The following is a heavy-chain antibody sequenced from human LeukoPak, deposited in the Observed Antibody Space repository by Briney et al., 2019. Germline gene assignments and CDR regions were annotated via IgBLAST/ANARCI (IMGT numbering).Heavy chain of an antibody. V-gene: IGHV4-4*07. CDR3: ARERGMVRGVINLNWFDP. CDR2: IYTSGST. J-gene: IGHJ5*02. CDR1: GGSISSYY. Sequence: PSETLSLTCTVSGGSISSYYWSWIRQPAGKGLEWIGRIYTSGSTNYNPSLKSRVTMSVDTSKNQFSLKLSSVTAADTAVYYGARERGMVRGVINLNWFDPWGQGTLVTVSS. D-gene: IGHD3-10*01.